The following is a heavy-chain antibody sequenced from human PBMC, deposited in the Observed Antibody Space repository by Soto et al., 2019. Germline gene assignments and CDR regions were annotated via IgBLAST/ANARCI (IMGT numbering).Heavy chain of an antibody. J-gene: IGHJ3*02. CDR2: INPNSGGT. CDR3: ARAYDFWSGYFSGPFGAFDI. D-gene: IGHD3-3*01. Sequence: GASVTVSCTASGYTFTGYYMHWVRQAPGQGLEWMGWINPNSGGTNYAQKFQGWVTMTRDTSISTAYMELSRLRSDDTAVYYCARAYDFWSGYFSGPFGAFDIWGQGTMVTVSS. CDR1: GYTFTGYY. V-gene: IGHV1-2*04.